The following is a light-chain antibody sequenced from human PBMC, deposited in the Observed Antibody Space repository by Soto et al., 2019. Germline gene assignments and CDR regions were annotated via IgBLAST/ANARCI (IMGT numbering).Light chain of an antibody. CDR3: QQYTTSLLT. CDR2: GAS. CDR1: QTISNSY. J-gene: IGKJ4*01. V-gene: IGKV3-20*01. Sequence: EVVLTQSPGTLSLSPGEGATLSCRASQTISNSYLAWYQQTPGQAPRLLIYGASNRATGIPDRFTGSGSGTDFTLTISRLEPEDCTVYYCQQYTTSLLTLGGGTTVEIK.